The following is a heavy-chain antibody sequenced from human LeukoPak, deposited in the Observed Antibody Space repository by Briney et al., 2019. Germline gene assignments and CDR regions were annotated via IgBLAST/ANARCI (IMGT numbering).Heavy chain of an antibody. J-gene: IGHJ4*02. Sequence: GGSLRLSCAASGFTFSTYSMNWVRQAPGKGLEWVSSISSSSSYIYYADSVKGRFAISRDNAKNSLYLQMNSLRAEDTAVYYCAKDLSEYSYGWGIDYWGQGTLVTVSS. CDR3: AKDLSEYSYGWGIDY. D-gene: IGHD5-18*01. CDR2: ISSSSSYI. CDR1: GFTFSTYS. V-gene: IGHV3-21*01.